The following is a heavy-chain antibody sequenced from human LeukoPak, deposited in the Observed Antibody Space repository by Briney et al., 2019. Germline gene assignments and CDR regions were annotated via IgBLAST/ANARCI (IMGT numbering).Heavy chain of an antibody. D-gene: IGHD3-22*01. CDR2: IWYDGSNK. Sequence: GRSLRLSCAASGFTFSSYGMHWVRQAPGKGLEWVAVIWYDGSNKYYADSVKGRFTISRDNSKNTLYLQMNSLRAEDTVVYYCARDLFNYYDSSGYSPMDVWGKGTTVTVSS. V-gene: IGHV3-33*01. CDR3: ARDLFNYYDSSGYSPMDV. CDR1: GFTFSSYG. J-gene: IGHJ6*03.